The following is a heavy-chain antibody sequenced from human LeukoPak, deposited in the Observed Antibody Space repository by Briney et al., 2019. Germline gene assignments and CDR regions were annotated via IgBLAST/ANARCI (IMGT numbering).Heavy chain of an antibody. CDR1: GFTFSSYG. J-gene: IGHJ4*02. Sequence: PGRSLRLSCAASGFTFSSYGMHWVRQAPGKGLEWVAVIWYDGSNKYYVDSVKGRFTISRDNSKNTLYLQMNSLRAEDTAVYYCARGPPDSTAYFDYWGQGTLVTVSS. D-gene: IGHD3-22*01. CDR3: ARGPPDSTAYFDY. CDR2: IWYDGSNK. V-gene: IGHV3-33*01.